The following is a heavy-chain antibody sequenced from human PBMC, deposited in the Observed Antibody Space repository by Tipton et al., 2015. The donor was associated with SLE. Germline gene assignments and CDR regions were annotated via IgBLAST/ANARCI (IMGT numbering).Heavy chain of an antibody. V-gene: IGHV4-59*11. CDR1: GGSISSHY. Sequence: TLSLTCTVSGGSISSHYWSWIRQPPGKGLEWISYMYYSGSTNYNPSLKSRVTISVDTSKNQFSLKLSSVTAADAAVYYCARGPRDFWSGYFFDCWGQGTLVTVSS. D-gene: IGHD3-3*01. J-gene: IGHJ4*02. CDR3: ARGPRDFWSGYFFDC. CDR2: MYYSGST.